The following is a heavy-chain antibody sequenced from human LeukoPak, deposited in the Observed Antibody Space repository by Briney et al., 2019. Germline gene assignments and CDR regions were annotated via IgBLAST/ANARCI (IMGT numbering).Heavy chain of an antibody. V-gene: IGHV3-7*01. D-gene: IGHD2-2*01. CDR1: GITFRNYW. J-gene: IGHJ5*02. Sequence: PGGSLRLSCAASGITFRNYWMSWVRQAPGKGLEWVAFIKEDGSDKHYVDSVKGRFTISRDNAQNSLYLQMNSLRAEDTAVYFCNQPVTLPAWGQGTLVTVSS. CDR3: NQPVTLPA. CDR2: IKEDGSDK.